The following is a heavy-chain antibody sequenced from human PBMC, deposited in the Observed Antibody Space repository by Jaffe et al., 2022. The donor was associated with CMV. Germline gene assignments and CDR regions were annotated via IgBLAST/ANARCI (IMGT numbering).Heavy chain of an antibody. V-gene: IGHV4-39*01. D-gene: IGHD3-16*02. CDR1: GDSISNSIYY. J-gene: IGHJ4*02. CDR3: ARLEDTVYSLHFDY. Sequence: QLQLQESGPGLVKPSETLSLTCTVSGDSISNSIYYWGWIRQSPGEGLEWIGSVYFSGSTYYNPSLGGRVTISVDTSKNQFSLKLNSVTAADTAVYYCARLEDTVYSLHFDYWGQGTLVTVSS. CDR2: VYFSGST.